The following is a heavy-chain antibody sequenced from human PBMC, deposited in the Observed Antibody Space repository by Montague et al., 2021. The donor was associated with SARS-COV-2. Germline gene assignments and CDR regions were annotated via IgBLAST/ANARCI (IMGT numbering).Heavy chain of an antibody. CDR3: SRAHSGSWAHLDN. Sequence: TLSLTCTVSGGSISSGSYYWSWIRQPAGKGLEWIGRIYTSGTTDYSSSLKSRVTISVDTSKNQFSLKPTSMTAADTAVYYCSRAHSGSWAHLDNWGQGSLVTVSS. CDR2: IYTSGTT. D-gene: IGHD5-12*01. J-gene: IGHJ4*02. CDR1: GGSISSGSYY. V-gene: IGHV4-61*02.